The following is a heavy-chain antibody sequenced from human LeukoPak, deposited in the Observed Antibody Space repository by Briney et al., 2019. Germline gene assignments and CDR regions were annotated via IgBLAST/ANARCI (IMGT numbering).Heavy chain of an antibody. CDR2: INHSGST. V-gene: IGHV4-34*01. CDR1: GGSLSGYY. Sequence: SETLSLTCAVYGGSLSGYYWSWIRQPPGKGLEWIGEINHSGSTNYNPSLKSRVTISVDTSKNQFSLKLNSVTAADTAVYYCARDNPLPFDPWGQGTLVTVSS. CDR3: ARDNPLPFDP. J-gene: IGHJ5*02.